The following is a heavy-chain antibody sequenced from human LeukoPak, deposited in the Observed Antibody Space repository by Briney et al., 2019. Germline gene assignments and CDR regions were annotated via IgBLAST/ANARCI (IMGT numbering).Heavy chain of an antibody. Sequence: PSETLSLTCPLSGGSISSYYWSWIRQPPGKGLEWIGYIYYSGSTNYNPSLKSRVTISVDTSKNQFSLKLSSVTAADTAVYYCARVDTIFGVVIPYFDYWGQGTLVTVSS. D-gene: IGHD3-3*01. V-gene: IGHV4-59*01. CDR2: IYYSGST. CDR3: ARVDTIFGVVIPYFDY. CDR1: GGSISSYY. J-gene: IGHJ4*02.